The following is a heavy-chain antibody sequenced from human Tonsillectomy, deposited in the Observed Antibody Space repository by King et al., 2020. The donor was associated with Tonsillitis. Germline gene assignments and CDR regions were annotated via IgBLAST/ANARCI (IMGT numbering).Heavy chain of an antibody. J-gene: IGHJ3*01. Sequence: YWIGWVRQMPGKGLEWMGISYPGDSDTRYSPSFQGQFSISVDKSISTAYLQWSSLKSSYTAMYYCEMTTRGDNFCNDAFVVWGSCLMVTVS. CDR2: SYPGDSDT. D-gene: IGHD5-18*01. V-gene: IGHV5-51*01. CDR3: EMTTRGDNFCNDAFVV. CDR1: YW.